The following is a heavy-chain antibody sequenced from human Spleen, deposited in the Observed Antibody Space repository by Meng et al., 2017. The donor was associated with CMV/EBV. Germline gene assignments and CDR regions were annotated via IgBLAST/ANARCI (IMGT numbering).Heavy chain of an antibody. CDR2: IIPIFGTA. V-gene: IGHV1-69*05. CDR3: ANTAPSITIFRVATLAQGWFDP. Sequence: YATSWGREAPGQGHEWVRGIIPIFGTANYAQKFQCGDTITTDESTSTAYMELSSLRSEDTAVYYCANTAPSITIFRVATLAQGWFDPWGQGTLVTVSS. D-gene: IGHD3-3*01. CDR1: YA. J-gene: IGHJ5*02.